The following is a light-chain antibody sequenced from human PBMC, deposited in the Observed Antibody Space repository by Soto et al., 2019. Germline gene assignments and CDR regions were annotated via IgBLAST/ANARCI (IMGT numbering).Light chain of an antibody. J-gene: IGLJ2*01. V-gene: IGLV2-14*01. CDR1: SSDVGGYNY. CDR3: SSYTSSSNPNVV. CDR2: DVS. Sequence: QSALTQPASVSGSPGQSITISCTGTSSDVGGYNYVSWYQQHPGKAPKLMIYDVSNRPSGVSNRLSGSKSGNTASLTISGLQAEDEADYYCSSYTSSSNPNVVFGGGTKLTVL.